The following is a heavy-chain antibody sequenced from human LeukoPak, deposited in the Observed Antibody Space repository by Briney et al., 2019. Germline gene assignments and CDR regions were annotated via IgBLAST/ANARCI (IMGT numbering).Heavy chain of an antibody. Sequence: PGGSLRLSCAASGFTFDDYAMHWVRQAPGKGLEWVSVIYSGGSTYYADSVKGRFTISRDNSKNTLYLQMNSLRAEDTAVYYCARGNCGGDCYSFDYWGQGTLVTVSS. CDR3: ARGNCGGDCYSFDY. V-gene: IGHV3-53*01. D-gene: IGHD2-21*02. CDR2: IYSGGST. CDR1: GFTFDDYA. J-gene: IGHJ4*02.